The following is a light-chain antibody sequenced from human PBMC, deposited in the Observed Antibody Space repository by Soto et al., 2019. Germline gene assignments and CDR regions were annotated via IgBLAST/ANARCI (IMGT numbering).Light chain of an antibody. CDR3: SSYTSSSTWV. Sequence: QSVLTQPASVSGSPGQSITISCTGTSSDVGAYDYVSWYRQHPGKAPKLMIYEVSNRPSGVSNRFSGSKSGNTASLTISRLQADDEADYYCSSYTSSSTWVFGGGTKVTVL. CDR2: EVS. CDR1: SSDVGAYDY. V-gene: IGLV2-14*01. J-gene: IGLJ3*02.